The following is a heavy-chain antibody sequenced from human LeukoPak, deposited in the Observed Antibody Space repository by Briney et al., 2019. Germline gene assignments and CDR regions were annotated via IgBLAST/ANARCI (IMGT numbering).Heavy chain of an antibody. J-gene: IGHJ4*02. CDR2: ISGSGGST. CDR3: AKGRSTSWRASYYFDF. CDR1: GFTFSNYW. D-gene: IGHD6-13*01. Sequence: GGSLRLSCAASGFTFSNYWMSWVRQAPGKGLEWVSAISGSGGSTYYADSVKGRFTISRDNSKNTLYLQMNSLRVEDTAVYYCAKGRSTSWRASYYFDFWGQGTLVTVSS. V-gene: IGHV3-23*01.